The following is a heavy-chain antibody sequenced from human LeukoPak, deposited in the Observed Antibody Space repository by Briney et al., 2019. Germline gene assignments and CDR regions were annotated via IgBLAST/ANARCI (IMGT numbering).Heavy chain of an antibody. CDR1: GFTFSNHG. V-gene: IGHV3-23*01. CDR3: ATVGYSGYDKSDY. J-gene: IGHJ4*02. CDR2: ISGRGGNT. Sequence: GGSLRLSCAASGFTFSNHGMNWVRQTPGKGLEWVSAISGRGGNTYYADSVRGRFTISRDNSKNTLYLQMNSLRAEDTAVYYCATVGYSGYDKSDYWGQGTLVTVSS. D-gene: IGHD5-12*01.